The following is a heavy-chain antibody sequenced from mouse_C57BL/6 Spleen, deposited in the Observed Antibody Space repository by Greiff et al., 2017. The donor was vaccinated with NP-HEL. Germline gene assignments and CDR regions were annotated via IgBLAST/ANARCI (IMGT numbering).Heavy chain of an antibody. V-gene: IGHV1-69*01. Sequence: VQLQQPGAELVMPGASVKLSCKASGYTFTSYWMHWVKQRPGQGLEWIGEIDPSDSYTNYNQKFKGKSTLTVDKSSSTAYMQLSSLTSEDSAVYYCARAPLFRGYAMDYWGQGTSVTVSS. J-gene: IGHJ4*01. CDR2: IDPSDSYT. D-gene: IGHD1-1*01. CDR1: GYTFTSYW. CDR3: ARAPLFRGYAMDY.